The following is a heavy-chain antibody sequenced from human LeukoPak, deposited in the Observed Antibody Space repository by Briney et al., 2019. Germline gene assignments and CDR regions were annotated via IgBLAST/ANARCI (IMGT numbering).Heavy chain of an antibody. J-gene: IGHJ4*02. CDR2: ISYDGSNK. CDR1: GFTFSSYG. Sequence: GGSLRLSCAASGFTFSSYGMRWVRQAPGKGLEWVAVISYDGSNKYYADSVKGRFTISRDNSKNTLYLQMNSLRAEDTAVYYCARGFLQMATINTLDYWGQGTLVTVSS. V-gene: IGHV3-30*03. D-gene: IGHD5-12*01. CDR3: ARGFLQMATINTLDY.